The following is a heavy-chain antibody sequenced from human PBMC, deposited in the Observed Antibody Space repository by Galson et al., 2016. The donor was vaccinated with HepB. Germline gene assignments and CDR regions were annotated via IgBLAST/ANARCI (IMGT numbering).Heavy chain of an antibody. J-gene: IGHJ4*02. CDR1: GFIFSDYY. CDR3: ARQGDTIGQFDY. CDR2: IGSSVSYT. Sequence: SLRLSCAASGFIFSDYYMTWIRQAPGKGLEWVSYIGSSVSYTKYADSVKGRFTISRDNAKNSLDLQMNSLRVEDTAVYYCARQGDTIGQFDYWGQGTLVTVSS. D-gene: IGHD3-16*01. V-gene: IGHV3-11*06.